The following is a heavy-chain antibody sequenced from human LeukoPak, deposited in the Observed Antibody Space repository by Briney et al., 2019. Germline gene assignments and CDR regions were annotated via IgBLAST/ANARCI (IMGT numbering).Heavy chain of an antibody. CDR1: GFTFRSYG. CDR3: ARGNGAPNWFDS. V-gene: IGHV3-30*03. J-gene: IGHJ5*01. Sequence: GGSLRLSCAASGFTFRSYGMHWVRQAPGKGLEWVAFISYDGSNDNYADSVKGRFTISRDNSKNTVDLQLNSLRTEDTAGYYSARGNGAPNWFDSWGQGTLVTVSS. D-gene: IGHD1-1*01. CDR2: ISYDGSND.